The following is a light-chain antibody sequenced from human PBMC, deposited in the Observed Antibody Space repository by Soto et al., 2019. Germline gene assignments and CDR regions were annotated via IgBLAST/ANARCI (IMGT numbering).Light chain of an antibody. J-gene: IGLJ1*01. CDR2: DVS. CDR3: CSYAGSYTLGV. Sequence: QSALTQPRSVSGSPGQSVTISCTGTSSDVGGYNYVSWYQQHPGKAPKLMIYDVSKRPSGVPDRFSGSKSGNTASLTISGLQAEDEADYYCCSYAGSYTLGVFGTGTKVT. CDR1: SSDVGGYNY. V-gene: IGLV2-11*01.